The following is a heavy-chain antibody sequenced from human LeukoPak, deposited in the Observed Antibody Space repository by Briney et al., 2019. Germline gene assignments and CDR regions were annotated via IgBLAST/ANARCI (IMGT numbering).Heavy chain of an antibody. J-gene: IGHJ6*02. CDR2: INHSGST. V-gene: IGHV4-34*01. CDR3: ARGRTGQGGWPYYYYYYGMDV. CDR1: GGSFSGYY. Sequence: SETLSLTCAVYGGSFSGYYWSWIRQPPGKGLEWIGEINHSGSTNYNPSLKSRVTISVDTSKNQFSLKLSSVTAADTAVYYCARGRTGQGGWPYYYYYYGMDVWGQGTTVTVSS. D-gene: IGHD6-19*01.